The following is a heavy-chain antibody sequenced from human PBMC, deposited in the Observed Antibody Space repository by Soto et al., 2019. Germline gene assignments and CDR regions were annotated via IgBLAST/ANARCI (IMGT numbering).Heavy chain of an antibody. CDR3: AKGVSDILTGYSPYFDY. CDR1: GFTFDDYA. CDR2: ISWNSGSI. D-gene: IGHD3-9*01. Sequence: GGSLRLSCAASGFTFDDYAMHWVRQAPGKGLEWVSGISWNSGSIGYADSVKGRFTISRDNAKNSLYLQMNSLRAEDTALYYCAKGVSDILTGYSPYFDYWGQGTLVTVSS. J-gene: IGHJ4*02. V-gene: IGHV3-9*01.